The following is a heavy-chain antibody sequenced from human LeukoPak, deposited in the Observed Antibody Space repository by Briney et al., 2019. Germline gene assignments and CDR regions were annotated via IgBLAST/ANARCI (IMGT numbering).Heavy chain of an antibody. D-gene: IGHD2-15*01. CDR2: ISGSGGST. J-gene: IGHJ6*02. Sequence: PGGSLRLSCAASGFTFSSYAMSWVRQAPGKGLEWVSAISGSGGSTYYADSVKGRFTISRDNSKNTLYLQMNSLRAEDTAVYYCARAEEDIVVAVAATGMDVWGQGTTVTVSS. V-gene: IGHV3-23*01. CDR3: ARAEEDIVVAVAATGMDV. CDR1: GFTFSSYA.